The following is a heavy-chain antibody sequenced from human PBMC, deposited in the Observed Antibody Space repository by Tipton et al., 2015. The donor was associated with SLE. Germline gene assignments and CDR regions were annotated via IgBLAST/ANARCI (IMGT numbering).Heavy chain of an antibody. Sequence: RSLRLSCAASGFTFSSYGMHWVRQAPGKGLEWVAVIWYDGSNKYYADSVKGRFTISRDNSKNTLYLQMNSLRAEDTAVYYCAKDRGYGGAFFDYWGQGTLVTVSS. CDR3: AKDRGYGGAFFDY. CDR1: GFTFSSYG. V-gene: IGHV3-33*03. D-gene: IGHD2-21*01. CDR2: IWYDGSNK. J-gene: IGHJ4*02.